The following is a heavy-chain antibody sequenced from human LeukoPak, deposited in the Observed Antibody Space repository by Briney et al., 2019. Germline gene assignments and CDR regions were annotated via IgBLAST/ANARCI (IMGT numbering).Heavy chain of an antibody. D-gene: IGHD5-12*01. Sequence: GGSLRLSCAASGFTFSNYAMTWVRQAQGKGLQWVSAITGSGGSTYYADSVKGRFAISRDNSKNTLYLQMNSLRAEDTAVYYCAALMRGPTGYSGYGGEDYWGQGTLVTVSS. V-gene: IGHV3-23*01. CDR3: AALMRGPTGYSGYGGEDY. J-gene: IGHJ4*02. CDR2: ITGSGGST. CDR1: GFTFSNYA.